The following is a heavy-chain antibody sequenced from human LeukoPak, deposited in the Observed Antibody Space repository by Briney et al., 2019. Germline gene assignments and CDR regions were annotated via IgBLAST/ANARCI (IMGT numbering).Heavy chain of an antibody. Sequence: SQTLSLTCIVSGGSISSGRYYWSWIRQHPGKGLEWIGYIYNSGSTYYNPSLKSRATISVDTSKNQFSLELSSVPVADTAIYYCARGGPRYFDPIDFWGQGTLVTVSS. CDR2: IYNSGST. V-gene: IGHV4-31*03. CDR3: ARGGPRYFDPIDF. D-gene: IGHD3-9*01. J-gene: IGHJ4*02. CDR1: GGSISSGRYY.